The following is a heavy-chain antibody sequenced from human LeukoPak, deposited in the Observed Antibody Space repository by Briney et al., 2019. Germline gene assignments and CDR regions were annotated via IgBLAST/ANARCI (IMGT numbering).Heavy chain of an antibody. CDR1: GFNVSANY. D-gene: IGHD6-13*01. CDR2: VYSGGST. Sequence: PGGSLRLSCAASGFNVSANYMSWVRQAPGKGLEWVSVVYSGGSTYYADSVKGRFTISRDNSKNTVYLQMNSLRAEDTAVYYCARDQSHPIAAAGNVYYYYYMDVWGKGTTVTVSS. V-gene: IGHV3-53*01. J-gene: IGHJ6*03. CDR3: ARDQSHPIAAAGNVYYYYYMDV.